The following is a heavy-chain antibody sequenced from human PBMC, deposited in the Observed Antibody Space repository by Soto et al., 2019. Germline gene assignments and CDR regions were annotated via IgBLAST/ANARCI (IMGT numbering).Heavy chain of an antibody. Sequence: QVQLQQWGAGLLKPSETLSLTCAVYGGSFSGYYWSWIRQPPGKGLEWIGEINHSGSTNYNPSLKSRVTISVDTSKNQFSLKLSSVTAADTAVYYCARGSIVLMVYAGRYYGMDVWGQGTTVTVSS. V-gene: IGHV4-34*01. CDR2: INHSGST. CDR3: ARGSIVLMVYAGRYYGMDV. D-gene: IGHD2-8*01. CDR1: GGSFSGYY. J-gene: IGHJ6*02.